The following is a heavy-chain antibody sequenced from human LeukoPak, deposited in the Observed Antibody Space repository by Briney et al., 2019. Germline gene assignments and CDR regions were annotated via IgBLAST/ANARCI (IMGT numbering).Heavy chain of an antibody. CDR2: IKQDGSEK. CDR1: GFTFSSYW. CDR3: ARVISGSYGNWYFDL. D-gene: IGHD1-26*01. V-gene: IGHV3-7*01. Sequence: GGSLRLSCAASGFTFSSYWMSWVRQAPGKGLEWVANIKQDGSEKYYVDSVKGRFTISRDNAKNSLYLQMNSLRAEDTAVYYCARVISGSYGNWYFDLWGRGTLVTVSS. J-gene: IGHJ2*01.